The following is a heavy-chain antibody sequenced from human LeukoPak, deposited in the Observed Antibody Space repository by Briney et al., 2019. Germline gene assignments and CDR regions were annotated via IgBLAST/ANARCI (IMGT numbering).Heavy chain of an antibody. J-gene: IGHJ6*03. CDR2: ISAYNGNT. CDR3: AREREVDTAMVYYYYMDV. V-gene: IGHV1-18*01. Sequence: ASVKVSCKASGYTFTSYGISWVRQAPGQGLEWMGWISAYNGNTNYAQKLQGRVTMTTDTSTSTAYMELRSLRSDDTAVYYCAREREVDTAMVYYYYMDVWGKGTTVTVSS. D-gene: IGHD5-18*01. CDR1: GYTFTSYG.